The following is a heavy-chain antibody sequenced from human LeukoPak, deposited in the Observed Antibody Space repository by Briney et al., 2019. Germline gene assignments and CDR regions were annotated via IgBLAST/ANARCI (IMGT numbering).Heavy chain of an antibody. Sequence: SETLSLTCTVSGGSISSSSYYWGWIRQPPGKGLEWIGSIYYSGSTYYNPSLKSRVTISVDTSKNQFSLKLSSVTAADTAVYYCARQSGKAIAAAGPLYYYYGMDVWGQGTTVTVSS. CDR3: ARQSGKAIAAAGPLYYYYGMDV. V-gene: IGHV4-39*01. CDR2: IYYSGST. D-gene: IGHD6-13*01. J-gene: IGHJ6*02. CDR1: GGSISSSSYY.